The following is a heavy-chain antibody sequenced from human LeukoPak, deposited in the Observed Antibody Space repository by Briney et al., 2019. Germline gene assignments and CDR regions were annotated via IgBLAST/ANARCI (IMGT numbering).Heavy chain of an antibody. Sequence: PSETLSLTCAVSGYSISSGYYWGWIRQPPGKGLEWIGSIYHSGSTYYSPSLKSRVTISVDTSKNQFSLKLSSVTAADTAVYYCARDYSNSNWFDPWGQGTLVTVSS. CDR2: IYHSGST. J-gene: IGHJ5*02. CDR3: ARDYSNSNWFDP. D-gene: IGHD4-11*01. CDR1: GYSISSGYY. V-gene: IGHV4-38-2*01.